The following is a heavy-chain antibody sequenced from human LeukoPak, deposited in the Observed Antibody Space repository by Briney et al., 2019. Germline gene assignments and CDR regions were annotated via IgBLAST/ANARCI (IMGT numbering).Heavy chain of an antibody. V-gene: IGHV4-31*03. CDR1: GGSISSGGYY. CDR3: ARVRYYGGFAY. D-gene: IGHD3-10*01. J-gene: IGHJ4*02. Sequence: SETLSLTCTVSGGSISSGGYYWSWIRQHPGKGLEWIGYIYYSGSTYYNPSLKSRVTISVDTSKNQVSLKLSSVTAADTAVYYCARVRYYGGFAYGARGPRVPVSS. CDR2: IYYSGST.